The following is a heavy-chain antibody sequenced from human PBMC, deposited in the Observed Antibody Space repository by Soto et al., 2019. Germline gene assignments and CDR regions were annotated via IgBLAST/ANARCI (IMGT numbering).Heavy chain of an antibody. CDR3: ARDHTAGWYFDY. CDR1: GGSISSGGYS. V-gene: IGHV4-30-2*01. CDR2: IYHSGGS. D-gene: IGHD6-19*01. J-gene: IGHJ4*02. Sequence: QLQLQESGSGLVKPSQTLSLTCAVSGGSISSGGYSWSWIRQPPGKGLEWIGYIYHSGGSYYNPSLKSRVTISVDRSKNQFSLKVSSVTVADTAVYFCARDHTAGWYFDYWGQGTLVTVSS.